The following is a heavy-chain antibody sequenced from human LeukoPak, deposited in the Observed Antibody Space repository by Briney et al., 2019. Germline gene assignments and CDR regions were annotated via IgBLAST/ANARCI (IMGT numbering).Heavy chain of an antibody. CDR3: ASLTVAGTPEVDY. D-gene: IGHD6-19*01. Sequence: EASVKVSCKASGGTFSSYAISWVRQAPGQGLEWMGRIIPIFGTANYAQKFQGRVTITADKSTSTAYMELSSLRSEDTAVYYCASLTVAGTPEVDYWGQGTLVSVSS. V-gene: IGHV1-69*06. CDR2: IIPIFGTA. J-gene: IGHJ4*02. CDR1: GGTFSSYA.